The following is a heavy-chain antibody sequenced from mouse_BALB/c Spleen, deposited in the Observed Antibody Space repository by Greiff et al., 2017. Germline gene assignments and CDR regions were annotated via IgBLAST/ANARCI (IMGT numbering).Heavy chain of an antibody. Sequence: EVQVVESGGGLVQPGGSLRLSCATSGFTFTDYYMSWVRQPPGKALEWLGFIRNKANGYTTEYSASVKGRFTISRDNSQSILYLQMNTLRAEDSATYYCARDQYYGSSLYYAMDYWGQGTSVTVSS. CDR2: IRNKANGYTT. CDR1: GFTFTDYY. V-gene: IGHV7-3*02. J-gene: IGHJ4*01. D-gene: IGHD1-1*01. CDR3: ARDQYYGSSLYYAMDY.